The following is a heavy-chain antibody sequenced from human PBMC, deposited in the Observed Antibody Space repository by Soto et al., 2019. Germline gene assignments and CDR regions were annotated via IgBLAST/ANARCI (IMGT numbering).Heavy chain of an antibody. Sequence: VQLQQWGAGLLKPSETLSLTCAVYGGSINGFYWSWIRQPPGKGREWMGEINQSGTTIYRPSLESRLTISVDTYKSQIPLRLTSVTAADAAVHYCGRGSNPVEYWGQGPPVTVSS. J-gene: IGHJ4*02. CDR3: GRGSNPVEY. CDR1: GGSINGFY. V-gene: IGHV4-34*01. CDR2: INQSGTT.